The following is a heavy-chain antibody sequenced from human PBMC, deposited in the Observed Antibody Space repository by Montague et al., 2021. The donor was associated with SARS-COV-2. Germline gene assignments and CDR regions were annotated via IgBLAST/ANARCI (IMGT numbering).Heavy chain of an antibody. CDR1: GGSISGHY. D-gene: IGHD3-16*01. V-gene: IGHV4-59*11. Sequence: SETLSLTCSVSGGSISGHYWSWIRQPPGKGLEWIGNFDHSGNTKYNPSLKSRATISGDTSKNQFALRLSSVTAADTAVYYCAREFRIELWQTNWYFGLWGRGTLVTVSS. CDR2: FDHSGNT. J-gene: IGHJ2*01. CDR3: AREFRIELWQTNWYFGL.